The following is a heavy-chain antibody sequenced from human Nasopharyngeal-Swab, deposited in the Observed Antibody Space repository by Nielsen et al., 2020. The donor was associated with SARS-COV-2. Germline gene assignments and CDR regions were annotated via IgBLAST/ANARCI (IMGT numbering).Heavy chain of an antibody. V-gene: IGHV3-11*01. J-gene: IGHJ6*02. CDR2: ISTSGTST. CDR1: GFTISDYY. D-gene: IGHD3-10*01. CDR3: AREKGYQVLFDYYYHGLDV. Sequence: GESLKIACVASGFTISDYYMAWIRQAPGKGVEWVSYISTSGTSTDSADSVKGRFTIFRDNANNLLYLHMNNLRDEDTAVYFCAREKGYQVLFDYYYHGLDVWGHGTAVTVSS.